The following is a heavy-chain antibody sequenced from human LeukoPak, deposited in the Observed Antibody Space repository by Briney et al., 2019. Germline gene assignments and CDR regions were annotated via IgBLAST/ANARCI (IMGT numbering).Heavy chain of an antibody. CDR3: ARKSASGNYPLDY. CDR2: ISGSGGST. J-gene: IGHJ4*02. CDR1: GFTFSSYA. V-gene: IGHV3-23*01. Sequence: GGSLRLSCAASGFTFSSYAMSWVRQAPGKGLEWVSVISGSGGSTYYADSVKGRSTISRDNSKNTLYLQMNGLRAEDTAVYYCARKSASGNYPLDYWGQGTLVTVSS. D-gene: IGHD3-10*01.